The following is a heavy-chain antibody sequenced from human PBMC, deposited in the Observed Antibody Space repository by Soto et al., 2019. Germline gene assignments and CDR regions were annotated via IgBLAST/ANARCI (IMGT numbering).Heavy chain of an antibody. V-gene: IGHV1-18*01. CDR3: ARDSELYSSSLPPDS. CDR2: ISAYNGNT. Sequence: GASVKVSCKASGYTFTSYGISWVRQAPGQGLEWMGWISAYNGNTNYAQKLQGRVTMTTDTSTSTAYMELRSLRSDDTAVYYCARDSELYSSSLPPDSWXQGTLVTVSS. D-gene: IGHD6-13*01. J-gene: IGHJ4*02. CDR1: GYTFTSYG.